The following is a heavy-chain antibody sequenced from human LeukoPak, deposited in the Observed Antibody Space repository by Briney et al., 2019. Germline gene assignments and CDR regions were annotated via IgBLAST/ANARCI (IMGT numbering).Heavy chain of an antibody. CDR1: GGSFSGYY. V-gene: IGHV4-34*01. Sequence: SETLSLTCTVYGGSFSGYYWSWIRQPPGKGLEWIGEINHSGSTNYNPSLKSRVTISVDTSKNQFSLKLSSVTAADTAVYYCARQKGSTLYYYGSGSTRGPNDYWGQGTLVTVSS. CDR3: ARQKGSTLYYYGSGSTRGPNDY. J-gene: IGHJ4*02. D-gene: IGHD3-10*01. CDR2: INHSGST.